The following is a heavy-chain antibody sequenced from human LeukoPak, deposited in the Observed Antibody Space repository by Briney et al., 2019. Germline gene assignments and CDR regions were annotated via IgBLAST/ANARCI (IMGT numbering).Heavy chain of an antibody. CDR1: GYGFTSYW. CDR3: ARASYYYDSSGSGVDV. Sequence: GASLKISCKGSGYGFTSYWIGWVRQMPGKGLEWMGIIYPGDSDTRYSPSFQGQVTISDDKSISTAYLQWSSLKASDTAMYYCARASYYYDSSGSGVDVWGKGTTVTVSS. D-gene: IGHD3-22*01. CDR2: IYPGDSDT. V-gene: IGHV5-51*01. J-gene: IGHJ6*04.